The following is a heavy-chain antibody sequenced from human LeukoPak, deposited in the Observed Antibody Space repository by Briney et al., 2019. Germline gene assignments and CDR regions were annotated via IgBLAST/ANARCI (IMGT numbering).Heavy chain of an antibody. V-gene: IGHV1-46*01. Sequence: ASVKFSCKASGYTFTSYYMHWVRQAPGQGLEWMAIINPSGGSTSYAQKFQGRVTMTRDTSTSTVYMELSSLRSEDTAVYYCARDSRPSYDSSGYYYPGDYWGQGTLVTVSS. D-gene: IGHD3-22*01. J-gene: IGHJ4*02. CDR1: GYTFTSYY. CDR3: ARDSRPSYDSSGYYYPGDY. CDR2: INPSGGST.